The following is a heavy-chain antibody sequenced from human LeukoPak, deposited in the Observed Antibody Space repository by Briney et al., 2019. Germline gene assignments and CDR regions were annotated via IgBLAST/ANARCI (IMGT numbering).Heavy chain of an antibody. CDR2: IYYSGDT. CDR1: GGTIRSYY. J-gene: IGHJ5*02. Sequence: SETLSLTCAVSGGTIRSYYWSWIRQPPGKGLEWIGYIYYSGDTNYNPSLKSRVSISVDTSKSQVSLKLNSVTAADTAVYYCARVLGGYPYWFDPWGQGTLVTVSS. CDR3: ARVLGGYPYWFDP. V-gene: IGHV4-59*01. D-gene: IGHD5-12*01.